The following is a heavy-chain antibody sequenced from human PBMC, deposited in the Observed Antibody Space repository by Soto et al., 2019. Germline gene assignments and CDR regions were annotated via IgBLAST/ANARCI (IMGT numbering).Heavy chain of an antibody. CDR2: FYYSGNT. CDR3: ARSIAVDAFDM. Sequence: QVQLQESGPGLVKPSETLSLTCTVPGGSINSFYWSWIRQPPGQGPEWIGYFYYSGNTYYIPSLKSRVTISVDASKNHLYLRLTSVTAADTAVYYCARSIAVDAFDMWGQGTMVTVSS. D-gene: IGHD6-19*01. V-gene: IGHV4-59*08. CDR1: GGSINSFY. J-gene: IGHJ3*02.